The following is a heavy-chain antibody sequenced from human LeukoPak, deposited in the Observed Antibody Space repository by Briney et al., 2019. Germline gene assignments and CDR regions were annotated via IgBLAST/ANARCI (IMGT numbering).Heavy chain of an antibody. V-gene: IGHV4-31*03. CDR2: IYYSGST. D-gene: IGHD4-23*01. Sequence: PSQTLSLTCTVSGGSISSGGYYWSWIRQHPGKGLEWIGYIYYSGSTYYNPSLKSRVTISVDTSKNQFSLKLSSVTAADTAVYYCARDLGDRYGGPTNPHNWFDPWGQGTLVTVSS. CDR3: ARDLGDRYGGPTNPHNWFDP. J-gene: IGHJ5*02. CDR1: GGSISSGGYY.